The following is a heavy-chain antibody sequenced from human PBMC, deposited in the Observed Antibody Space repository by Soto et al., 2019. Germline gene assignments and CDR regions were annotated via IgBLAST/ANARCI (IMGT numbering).Heavy chain of an antibody. Sequence: GESLKISCKGFGYTFTNYWIGWVRQMPGKGPEWMGIIYPGDSDTKYNPSFQGQVTISADKSITTTYLQWSSLKASDAAIYYCAASIFYYGMDVWGQGTTVTVSS. CDR3: AASIFYYGMDV. CDR2: IYPGDSDT. V-gene: IGHV5-51*01. CDR1: GYTFTNYW. J-gene: IGHJ6*02.